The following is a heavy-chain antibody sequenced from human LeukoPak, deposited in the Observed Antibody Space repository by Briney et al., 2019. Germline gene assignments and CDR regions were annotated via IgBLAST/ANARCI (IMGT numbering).Heavy chain of an antibody. CDR2: ISSSGSTI. CDR1: GFTFSSFE. Sequence: PGGSLRLSCAASGFTFSSFEMNWVRQAPGKGREWVAYISSSGSTIYYADSVKGRFTISRDNAKNSLLLQMNSLRAEDTAVYYCARVKYSSSSHHFDYWGQGTLVTVSS. CDR3: ARVKYSSSSHHFDY. V-gene: IGHV3-48*03. J-gene: IGHJ4*02. D-gene: IGHD6-13*01.